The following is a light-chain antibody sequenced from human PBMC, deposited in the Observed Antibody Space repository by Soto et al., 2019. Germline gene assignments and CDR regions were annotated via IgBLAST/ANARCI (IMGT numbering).Light chain of an antibody. Sequence: QSVLTQPASVSGSPGQSITISCTGTSSDVGGYDYVSWYQQHPGKAPKLMIYEVNNRPSGVSNRFSGSKSGNTASLTISGLRAEDEADYYCSSYTSTSSLEVFGGGTKLTVL. V-gene: IGLV2-14*01. CDR2: EVN. J-gene: IGLJ2*01. CDR3: SSYTSTSSLEV. CDR1: SSDVGGYDY.